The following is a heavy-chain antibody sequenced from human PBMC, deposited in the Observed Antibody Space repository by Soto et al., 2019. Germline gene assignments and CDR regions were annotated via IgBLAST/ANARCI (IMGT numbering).Heavy chain of an antibody. J-gene: IGHJ4*02. CDR1: GGSISSSSYY. CDR3: ARLKGQQLADYFEY. V-gene: IGHV4-39*01. D-gene: IGHD6-13*01. CDR2: IYYSGST. Sequence: SETLSLTCTVSGGSISSSSYYWGWIRQPPGKGLEWIGSIYYSGSTYYNPSLKSRVTISVDTSKNQFSLKLSSVTAADTAVYYCARLKGQQLADYFEYWGQGTLVTVSS.